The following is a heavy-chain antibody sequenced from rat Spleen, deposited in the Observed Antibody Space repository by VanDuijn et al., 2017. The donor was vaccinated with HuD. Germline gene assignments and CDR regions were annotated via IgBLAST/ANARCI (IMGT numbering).Heavy chain of an antibody. CDR1: GFTFSDHY. CDR3: ARHNSGYGVMDA. CDR2: LPNAGGSP. J-gene: IGHJ4*01. V-gene: IGHV5S23*01. Sequence: EVQLVESGGGLVQPGTSLKLSCAASGFTFSDHYMAWVRQAPAKGLEWVTSLPNAGGSPYYRDSVKGRFTISRDNAKNILYLQMDSLRSEETATYYCARHNSGYGVMDAWGQGASVTVSS. D-gene: IGHD4-3*01.